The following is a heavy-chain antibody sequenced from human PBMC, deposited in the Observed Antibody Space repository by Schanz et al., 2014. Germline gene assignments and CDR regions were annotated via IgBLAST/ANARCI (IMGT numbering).Heavy chain of an antibody. CDR3: ARDAADFYDILTEEDY. V-gene: IGHV1-18*01. J-gene: IGHJ4*02. CDR2: IGAYNGNT. CDR1: GYTFTSYG. Sequence: QVQLVQSGAEVKKPGASVKVSCKASGYTFTSYGISWVRQAPGQGLEWMGWIGAYNGNTKYPQKLQGRVTMTTDTSASTDYMELRSLRSDDTAVYYCARDAADFYDILTEEDYWGQGTLVTVSS. D-gene: IGHD3-9*01.